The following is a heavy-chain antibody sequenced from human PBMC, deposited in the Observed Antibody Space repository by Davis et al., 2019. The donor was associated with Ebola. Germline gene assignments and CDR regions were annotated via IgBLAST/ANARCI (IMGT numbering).Heavy chain of an antibody. D-gene: IGHD5-18*01. CDR1: GASVSSSSYY. V-gene: IGHV4-61*01. Sequence: PSETLSLTCTVSGASVSSSSYYWSWVRQPPGKGLEWIGYIYKSGSTNYNPSLKSRVTISADTSKNQFSLKLSSVTAADTAVFYCASGPSNYLGYGPYYYYYMDVWGKGTTVTVSS. CDR2: IYKSGST. J-gene: IGHJ6*03. CDR3: ASGPSNYLGYGPYYYYYMDV.